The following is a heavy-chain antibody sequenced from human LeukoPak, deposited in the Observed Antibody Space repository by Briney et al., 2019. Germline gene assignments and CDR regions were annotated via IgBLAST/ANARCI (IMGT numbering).Heavy chain of an antibody. CDR3: ARGGSPFY. D-gene: IGHD3-10*01. CDR1: GFSFSSCW. Sequence: GESLRLSRAGSGFSFSSCWLHWVRQVPGKGLEWVARINGDGIAINYADSVKGRFTISRDNAKNTVYLQMNSLRVEDTAVFYCARGGSPFYWGRGTPVTVSS. CDR2: INGDGIAI. V-gene: IGHV3-74*01. J-gene: IGHJ4*02.